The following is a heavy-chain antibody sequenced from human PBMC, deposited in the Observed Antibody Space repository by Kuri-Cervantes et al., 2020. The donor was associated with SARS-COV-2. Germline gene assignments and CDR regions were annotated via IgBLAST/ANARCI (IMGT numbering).Heavy chain of an antibody. CDR2: IYTSGST. CDR1: GGSISSYY. V-gene: IGHV4-4*07. J-gene: IGHJ3*02. Sequence: ESLKISCTVSGGSISSYYWSWIRQPAGKGLEWIGRIYTSGSTNYNPSLKSRVTMSVDTSKNQFSLKLSSVTAADTAVYYCARISQTYAFDIWGQGTMVTVSS. CDR3: ARISQTYAFDI.